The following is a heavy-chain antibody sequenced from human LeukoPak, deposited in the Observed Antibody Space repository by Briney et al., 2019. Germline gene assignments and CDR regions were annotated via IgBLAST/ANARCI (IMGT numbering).Heavy chain of an antibody. D-gene: IGHD5-12*01. J-gene: IGHJ1*01. CDR3: ARDSDSGYGPFPS. CDR1: GFTVINNY. CDR2: IHSGCTT. Sequence: GGSLRLSCAASGFTVINNYMSWVGQAPGKGVGGVAVIHSGCTTNYADSVQGGFTISRDNSKSTVYLHMNSLRAEDTAVYYCARDSDSGYGPFPSWGQGPLVPVSS. V-gene: IGHV3-53*01.